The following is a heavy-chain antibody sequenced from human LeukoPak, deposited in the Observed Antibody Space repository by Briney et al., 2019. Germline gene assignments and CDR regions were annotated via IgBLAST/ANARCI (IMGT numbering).Heavy chain of an antibody. Sequence: GASVKVSCKASGGTFSSYGISWVRQAPGQGLEWMGWISAYNGSTNYAQKLQGRVTMTTDTSTSTAYMELRSLRSDDTAVYYCARDLGYCSSTSCYIWAYFDYWGQGTLVTVSS. CDR3: ARDLGYCSSTSCYIWAYFDY. V-gene: IGHV1-18*01. CDR1: GGTFSSYG. D-gene: IGHD2-2*02. CDR2: ISAYNGST. J-gene: IGHJ4*02.